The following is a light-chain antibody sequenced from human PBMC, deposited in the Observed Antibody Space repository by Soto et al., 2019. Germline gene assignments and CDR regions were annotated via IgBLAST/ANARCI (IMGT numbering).Light chain of an antibody. Sequence: SYELTQPPSVSVAPGKTARITCGGNNIGGKSLHWYQQKPGQAPVLVIFYDTDRPSGIPERFSGSNSGNTATLTITRVEAGDEADYYCQVWDSSSAHVLFGGGTKLTVL. CDR2: YDT. J-gene: IGLJ2*01. CDR3: QVWDSSSAHVL. V-gene: IGLV3-21*04. CDR1: NIGGKS.